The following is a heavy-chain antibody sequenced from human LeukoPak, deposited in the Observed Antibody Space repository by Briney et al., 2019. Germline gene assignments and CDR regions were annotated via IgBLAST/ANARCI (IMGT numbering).Heavy chain of an antibody. J-gene: IGHJ4*02. V-gene: IGHV3-11*01. CDR3: ARDCSSTSCDLGTFDY. CDR1: GFTFSDYY. CDR2: ISSSRSII. D-gene: IGHD2-2*01. Sequence: GGSLRLSCAASGFTFSDYYTTWIRQAPGKGLEWVSHISSSRSIIYHADSVKGRFTISRDNARNSLYLQMNSLRAEDTAVYYCARDCSSTSCDLGTFDYWGQGTLVTVSS.